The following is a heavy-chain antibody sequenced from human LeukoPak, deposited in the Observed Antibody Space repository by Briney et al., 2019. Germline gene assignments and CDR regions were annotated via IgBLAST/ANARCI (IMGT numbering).Heavy chain of an antibody. CDR2: INPSGGST. J-gene: IGHJ4*02. V-gene: IGHV1-46*01. CDR3: ARVPQLLSVGDY. D-gene: IGHD2-2*01. CDR1: GYTFTSYY. Sequence: EASVKVSRKASGYTFTSYYMHWVRQAPGQGLEWMGIINPSGGSTSYAQKFQGRVTMTRDTSTSIVYMELSSLRSEDTAVYYCARVPQLLSVGDYWGQGTLVTVSS.